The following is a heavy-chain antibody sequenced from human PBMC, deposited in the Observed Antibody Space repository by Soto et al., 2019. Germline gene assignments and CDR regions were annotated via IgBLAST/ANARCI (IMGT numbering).Heavy chain of an antibody. CDR3: ARDVRVSSRRLQRLPGGMDV. D-gene: IGHD4-17*01. Sequence: SVKVSCKASGGTFSSYAISWVRQAPGQGLEWMGGIIPIFGTANYAQKFQGRVTITADKSTSTAYMELSSLRSEDTAVYYCARDVRVSSRRLQRLPGGMDVWGQGTTVTVS. J-gene: IGHJ6*02. CDR1: GGTFSSYA. CDR2: IIPIFGTA. V-gene: IGHV1-69*06.